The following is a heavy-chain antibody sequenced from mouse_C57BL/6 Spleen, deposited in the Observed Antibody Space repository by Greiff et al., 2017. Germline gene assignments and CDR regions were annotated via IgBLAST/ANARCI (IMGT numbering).Heavy chain of an antibody. CDR2: IYPGSGNT. D-gene: IGHD2-4*01. CDR3: AYDSWFAY. V-gene: IGHV1-76*01. J-gene: IGHJ3*01. CDR1: GYTFTDYY. Sequence: QVQLKESGAELVRPGASVKLSCKASGYTFTDYYINWVKQRPGQGLEWIARIYPGSGNTYYNEKFKGKATLTAEKSSSTAYMQLSSLTSEDSAVYFCAYDSWFAYWGQGTLVTVSA.